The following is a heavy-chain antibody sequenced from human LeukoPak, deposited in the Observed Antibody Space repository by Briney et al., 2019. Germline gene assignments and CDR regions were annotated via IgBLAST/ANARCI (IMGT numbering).Heavy chain of an antibody. CDR1: GFTFSSYA. J-gene: IGHJ4*02. CDR2: ISYDGSNK. D-gene: IGHD3-9*01. Sequence: PPGRSLRLSCAASGFTFSSYAMHWVRQAPGKGLEWVAVISYDGSNKYYADSVKGRFTISRDNSKNTLYLQMNSLRAEDTAVYYCAKLSGQFLRYFDWPPDYWGQGTLVTVSS. CDR3: AKLSGQFLRYFDWPPDY. V-gene: IGHV3-30-3*02.